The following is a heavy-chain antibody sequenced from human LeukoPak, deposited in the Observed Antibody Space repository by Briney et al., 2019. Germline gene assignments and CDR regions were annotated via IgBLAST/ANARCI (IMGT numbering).Heavy chain of an antibody. CDR1: GYTFTGYY. CDR3: ARGSRQLVLSYFAY. D-gene: IGHD6-13*01. CDR2: INPNSGGT. Sequence: ASVKVSCKASGYTFTGYYMHSVRQAPAQGLAWMGWINPNSGGTKYSQKFQSRVTMTRDTSISTAYTELSRLRSDDTAVYYCARGSRQLVLSYFAYWGQGTLVTVSS. V-gene: IGHV1-2*02. J-gene: IGHJ4*02.